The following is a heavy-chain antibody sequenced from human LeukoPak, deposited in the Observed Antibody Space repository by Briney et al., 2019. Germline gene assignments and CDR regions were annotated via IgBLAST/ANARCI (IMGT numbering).Heavy chain of an antibody. CDR1: GGSISTYY. CDR3: ARDLDPDSGFDAFDI. CDR2: IYYSGST. Sequence: SETLSPTCIVSGGSISTYYWSWIPQPPGNGLQWTGYIYYSGSTNYNPSLKSRVTISVDTSKNQFSLQLSSVTAADTAVYYCARDLDPDSGFDAFDIWGQGTMVTVSS. J-gene: IGHJ3*02. D-gene: IGHD1-1*01. V-gene: IGHV4-59*01.